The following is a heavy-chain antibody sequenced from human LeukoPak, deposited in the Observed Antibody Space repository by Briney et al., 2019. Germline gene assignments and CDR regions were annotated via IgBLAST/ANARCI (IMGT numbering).Heavy chain of an antibody. V-gene: IGHV3-53*01. Sequence: GGSLRLSCAASGFTVSSNYMSWVRQAPGKGLEWVSVLYSCGSTYYADSVKGRFTISRDNSKNTLYLQMNTLRAEDTAVYYCARMATTVTWGTLSHFDYWGQGTLVTVSS. J-gene: IGHJ4*02. CDR1: GFTVSSNY. CDR2: LYSCGST. CDR3: ARMATTVTWGTLSHFDY. D-gene: IGHD4-11*01.